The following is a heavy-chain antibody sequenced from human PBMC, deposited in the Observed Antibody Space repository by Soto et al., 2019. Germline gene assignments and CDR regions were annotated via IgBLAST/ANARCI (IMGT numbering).Heavy chain of an antibody. CDR3: VRAWMEMDTSGYKVFDAFDV. D-gene: IGHD5-18*01. CDR2: LYPGDSDT. Sequence: PGESLKISCKTSGYKFTASWIAWVRQMPGKGLEWMGILYPGDSDTRYSPSFQGHVTMSADTSTTTAYLQWSSLKAADTAVYYCVRAWMEMDTSGYKVFDAFDVWSQGTKVTVSS. V-gene: IGHV5-51*01. CDR1: GYKFTASW. J-gene: IGHJ3*01.